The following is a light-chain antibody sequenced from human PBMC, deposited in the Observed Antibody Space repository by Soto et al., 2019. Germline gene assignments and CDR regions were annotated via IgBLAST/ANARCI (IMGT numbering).Light chain of an antibody. V-gene: IGKV1-17*01. CDR2: AAY. J-gene: IGKJ1*01. CDR1: QVIIND. Sequence: DIQMTQSPSSLSASVGDRVTITCRASQVIINDLGWYQQQPGKAPKRLIYAAYTLQSGVPSRFSGSGSGTEFTLTISSLQAEDFATYYCLQHYRYPRTFGQGTKV. CDR3: LQHYRYPRT.